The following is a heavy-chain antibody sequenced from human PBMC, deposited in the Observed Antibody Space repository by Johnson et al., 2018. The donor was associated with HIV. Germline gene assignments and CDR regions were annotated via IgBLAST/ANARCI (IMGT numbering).Heavy chain of an antibody. CDR1: GFTFSSYW. Sequence: VLLVESGGGLVQPGGSLRLSCAASGFTFSSYWMSWVRQAPGKGLEWVANIKQDGSEKYYVDSVRGRFTISRDNAKNSLYLQVNSLRAEDTAVYYCARTLWVGKESAFDIWGQGTMVTVSS. CDR2: IKQDGSEK. J-gene: IGHJ3*02. CDR3: ARTLWVGKESAFDI. V-gene: IGHV3-7*05. D-gene: IGHD3-16*01.